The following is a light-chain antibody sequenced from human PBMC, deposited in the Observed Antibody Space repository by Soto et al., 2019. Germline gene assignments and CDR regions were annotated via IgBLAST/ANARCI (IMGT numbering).Light chain of an antibody. CDR2: RAL. J-gene: IGKJ1*01. Sequence: DIQMTQSPSPLSASVGDRVIIACRASPSISNRVAWYQQSSGKAPKLLIYRALSLDSGVPSRFSGSGSGTEFTLTISSLQPEDIAIYSCEKYSVDPAFSQGTKVEIK. CDR1: PSISNR. CDR3: EKYSVDPA. V-gene: IGKV1-5*03.